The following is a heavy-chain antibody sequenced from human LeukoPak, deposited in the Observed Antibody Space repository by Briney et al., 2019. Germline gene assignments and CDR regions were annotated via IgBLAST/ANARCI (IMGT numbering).Heavy chain of an antibody. CDR3: ARDVTSSSWDGMDV. D-gene: IGHD6-13*01. CDR1: GFTFSSYE. Sequence: GGSLRLSCAASGFTFSSYEMNWARQAPGKGLEWISYISSSGSSIYYADSVKGRFTISRDNAKNSLYLQMNSLRAEDTAVYYCARDVTSSSWDGMDVWGQGTTVTVSS. J-gene: IGHJ6*02. V-gene: IGHV3-48*03. CDR2: ISSSGSSI.